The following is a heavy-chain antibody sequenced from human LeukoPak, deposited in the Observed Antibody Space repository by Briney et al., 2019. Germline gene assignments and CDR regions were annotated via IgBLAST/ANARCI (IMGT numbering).Heavy chain of an antibody. Sequence: GESLKISCKASGYNFTTYWIGWVRQMPGKGPEWMGIIHPADSETKYSPSFQGQVTMSVDKFISTAYLHWNRLTASDTAIYYCGRQAVSSGFYPDYCDHWSQGTLVTVSS. CDR3: GRQAVSSGFYPDYCDH. CDR1: GYNFTTYW. V-gene: IGHV5-51*01. CDR2: IHPADSET. D-gene: IGHD3-22*01. J-gene: IGHJ4*02.